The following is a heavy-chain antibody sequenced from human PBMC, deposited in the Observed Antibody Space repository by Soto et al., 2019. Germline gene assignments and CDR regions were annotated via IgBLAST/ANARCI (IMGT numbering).Heavy chain of an antibody. V-gene: IGHV1-8*01. J-gene: IGHJ5*02. D-gene: IGHD4-17*01. Sequence: QVQLVQSGAEVKKPGASVKVSCKASGYTFTSYDINWVRQATGQGFEYLGWMNPNSGNTGYVKKFQGRGTXPXXXSXXTADMELSGLRSEDTAVYYCARGIKDGDYSGWFAPWGPGTLVTVSS. CDR1: GYTFTSYD. CDR3: ARGIKDGDYSGWFAP. CDR2: MNPNSGNT.